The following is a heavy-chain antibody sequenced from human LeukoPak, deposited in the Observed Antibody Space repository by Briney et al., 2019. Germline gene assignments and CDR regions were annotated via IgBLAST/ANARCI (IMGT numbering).Heavy chain of an antibody. D-gene: IGHD3-3*01. J-gene: IGHJ4*02. Sequence: SETLSLTCTVSGGSISSYYWSWIRQPPGKGLEWIGYIYTSGSTNYNPSLKSRVTISVDTSKNQFSLKLSSVTAADTAVYYCAREASLDFWSGYYLEYWGQGTLVTVSS. V-gene: IGHV4-4*08. CDR2: IYTSGST. CDR1: GGSISSYY. CDR3: AREASLDFWSGYYLEY.